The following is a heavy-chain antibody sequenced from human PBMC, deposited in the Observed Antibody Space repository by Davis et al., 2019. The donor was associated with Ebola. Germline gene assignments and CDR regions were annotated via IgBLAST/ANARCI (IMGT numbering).Heavy chain of an antibody. CDR1: GGSISSYY. V-gene: IGHV4-59*12. J-gene: IGHJ6*02. D-gene: IGHD2-2*01. CDR2: IYYSGST. Sequence: SETLSLTCTVSGGSISSYYWSWIRQPPGKGLEWIGYIYYSGSTNYNPSLKSRVTISVDTSKNQFSLKLSSVTAADTAVYYCARENIVVVPAATTIYYYYYGMDVWGQGTTVTVSS. CDR3: ARENIVVVPAATTIYYYYYGMDV.